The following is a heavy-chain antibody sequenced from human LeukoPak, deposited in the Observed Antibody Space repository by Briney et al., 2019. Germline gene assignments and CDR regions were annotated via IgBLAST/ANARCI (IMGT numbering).Heavy chain of an antibody. D-gene: IGHD3-9*01. Sequence: GGSLRLSCAASGFTFSTYWIHWVRQAPGKGLVWVSHINGDGSSTSYADSVKGRFAISRNNAKNMLYLQMNSLRAEDTAVYYCARTMTGAFFDYWGQGALVTVSS. CDR3: ARTMTGAFFDY. CDR2: INGDGSST. J-gene: IGHJ4*02. V-gene: IGHV3-74*01. CDR1: GFTFSTYW.